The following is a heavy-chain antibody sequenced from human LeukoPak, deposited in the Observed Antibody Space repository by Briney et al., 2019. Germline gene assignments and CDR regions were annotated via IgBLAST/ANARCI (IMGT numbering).Heavy chain of an antibody. J-gene: IGHJ4*02. D-gene: IGHD7-27*01. CDR2: ITGSGGST. V-gene: IGHV3-23*01. Sequence: GGSLRLSCAASGFTFSSYAMSWVRQAPGKGLEWVSAITGSGGSTFYADSVKGRFTISRDNSKNTVYLQMNSLRAEDTAVYYCAKSGVWGGSFHYWGQGTPVIVSS. CDR3: AKSGVWGGSFHY. CDR1: GFTFSSYA.